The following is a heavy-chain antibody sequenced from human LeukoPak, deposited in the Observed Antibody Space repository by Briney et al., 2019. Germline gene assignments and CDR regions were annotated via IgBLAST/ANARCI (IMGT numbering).Heavy chain of an antibody. CDR1: GFTFSGYW. J-gene: IGHJ4*02. Sequence: GGSLRLSCAASGFTFSGYWMSWVRQAPGKGLEWVANINQDGSAKYSVDSVKGRFTISRDNAKNSLYLQMNSPRAEDTAVYYCARAASGSYPGYFDYWGQGTLVTVSS. CDR2: INQDGSAK. D-gene: IGHD1-26*01. CDR3: ARAASGSYPGYFDY. V-gene: IGHV3-7*01.